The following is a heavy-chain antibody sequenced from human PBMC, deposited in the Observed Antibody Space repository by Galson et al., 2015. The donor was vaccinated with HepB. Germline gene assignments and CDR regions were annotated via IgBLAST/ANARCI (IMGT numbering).Heavy chain of an antibody. Sequence: CAISGDSVSSNSAAWNWIRQSPSRGLEWLGRTYYRSKWYNDYAVSVKSRITINPDTSKNQFSLQLNSVTPEDTAVYYCAREERQWLAPNYYYYYGMDVWGQGTTVTVSS. CDR1: GDSVSSNSAA. D-gene: IGHD6-19*01. CDR3: AREERQWLAPNYYYYYGMDV. V-gene: IGHV6-1*01. CDR2: TYYRSKWYN. J-gene: IGHJ6*02.